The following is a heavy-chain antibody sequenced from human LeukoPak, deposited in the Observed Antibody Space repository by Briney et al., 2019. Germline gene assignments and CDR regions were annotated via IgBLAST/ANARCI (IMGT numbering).Heavy chain of an antibody. CDR1: GFTFSSYA. J-gene: IGHJ4*02. D-gene: IGHD5-24*01. CDR2: ISGSSGST. Sequence: AGGSLRLSCAASGFTFSSYAMSWVRQAPGKGLEWVSAISGSSGSTYYADSVKGRFTISRDNSKNTLYLQMNSLRAEDTAVYYCAKVATIGPFFDYWGQGTLVTVSS. V-gene: IGHV3-23*01. CDR3: AKVATIGPFFDY.